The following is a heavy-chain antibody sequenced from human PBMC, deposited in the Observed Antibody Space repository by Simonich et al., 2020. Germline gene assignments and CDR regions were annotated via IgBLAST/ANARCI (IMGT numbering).Heavy chain of an antibody. CDR1: GYTFTSYG. J-gene: IGHJ4*02. D-gene: IGHD2-15*01. Sequence: QVQLVQSGAEVKKPGASVKVSCKASGYTFTSYGISWVRRAPGQGLEWMGWISAYNGNTNYAQKLQGRVTTTTDTSTSTAYMELRSLRSDDTAVYYCARDSRGTWWYYYFDYWGQGTLVTVSS. V-gene: IGHV1-18*01. CDR2: ISAYNGNT. CDR3: ARDSRGTWWYYYFDY.